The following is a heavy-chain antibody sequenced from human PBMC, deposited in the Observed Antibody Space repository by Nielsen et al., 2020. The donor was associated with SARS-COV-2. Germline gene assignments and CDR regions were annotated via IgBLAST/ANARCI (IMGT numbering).Heavy chain of an antibody. CDR3: ARATLWFGEPRGLDY. CDR2: ISAYNGNT. D-gene: IGHD3-10*01. V-gene: IGHV1-18*01. CDR1: GYTFTSYG. J-gene: IGHJ4*02. Sequence: ASVKVSCKASGYTFTSYGISWVRQAPGQGLEWMGWISAYNGNTNYAQKLQGRVTMTTDTSTSTAYMELRSLRSDDTAVYYCARATLWFGEPRGLDYWGQGTLVTVSS.